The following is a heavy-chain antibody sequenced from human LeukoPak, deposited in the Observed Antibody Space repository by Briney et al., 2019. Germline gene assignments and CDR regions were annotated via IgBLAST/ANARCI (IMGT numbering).Heavy chain of an antibody. D-gene: IGHD4-17*01. CDR1: GFTFSNYA. Sequence: GGSLRLSCAASGFTFSNYAMIWVRQAPGRGLEWVSAIRSGGGGTLYADSVKGRFTISRDNAKNTLFLQMNNMRAEETAFYYCARDPNGDYVGAFEMWGPGTKVTVS. V-gene: IGHV3-23*01. CDR3: ARDPNGDYVGAFEM. CDR2: IRSGGGGT. J-gene: IGHJ3*02.